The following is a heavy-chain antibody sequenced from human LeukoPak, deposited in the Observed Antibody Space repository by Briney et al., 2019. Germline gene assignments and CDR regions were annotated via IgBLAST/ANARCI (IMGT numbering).Heavy chain of an antibody. V-gene: IGHV4-38-2*02. CDR2: IYHSGST. Sequence: SETLSLTCTVSGYSISSGYYWGWIRQPPGKGLEWIGSIYHSGSTYYNPSLKSRVTISVDTSKNQFSLKLSSVTAADTAVYYCTGRYCTNGVCYYDYWGQGTLVTVSS. CDR1: GYSISSGYY. J-gene: IGHJ4*02. D-gene: IGHD2-8*01. CDR3: TGRYCTNGVCYYDY.